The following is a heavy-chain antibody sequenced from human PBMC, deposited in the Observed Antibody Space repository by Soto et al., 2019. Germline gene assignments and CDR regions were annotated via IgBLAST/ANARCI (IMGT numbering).Heavy chain of an antibody. Sequence: QAQLVQSGAEVKKPGASVKVSCQASGYTFTAYYFHWMRQAPGQGLEWMGWINPTTGATKYAQQFQGRVTMTRDTSVSTAYLEVRSLRSDDTALYYCAKGDSSWVSWFDPWGQGTLVTVSS. J-gene: IGHJ5*02. CDR3: AKGDSSWVSWFDP. CDR1: GYTFTAYY. CDR2: INPTTGAT. V-gene: IGHV1-2*02. D-gene: IGHD6-13*01.